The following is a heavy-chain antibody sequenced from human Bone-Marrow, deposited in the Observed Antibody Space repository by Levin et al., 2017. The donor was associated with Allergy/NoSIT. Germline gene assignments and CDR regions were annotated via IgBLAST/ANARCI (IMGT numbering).Heavy chain of an antibody. Sequence: EASVKVSCKASGYTFTSYFIHWLRQAPGQGLEWMGWINTVNSNTKYSQKFQGRLTITRDTSASTAYMDLRSLTSEDTAVYYCARSPSLPWFAPWGQGTLVTVSS. CDR1: GYTFTSYF. CDR2: INTVNSNT. V-gene: IGHV1-3*04. CDR3: ARSPSLPWFAP. J-gene: IGHJ5*02.